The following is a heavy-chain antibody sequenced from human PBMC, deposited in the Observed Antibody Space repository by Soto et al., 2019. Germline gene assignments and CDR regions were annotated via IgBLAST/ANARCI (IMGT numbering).Heavy chain of an antibody. Sequence: ASVKVSCQTSGYTITRYGGSWVRQAPGQGLEWMGWISAYNGNTNYAQKLQGRVTMTTDTSTSTAYMELRSLRSDDTAVYYCARGRADFDYWGQGTLVTVSS. CDR2: ISAYNGNT. CDR3: ARGRADFDY. CDR1: GYTITRYG. V-gene: IGHV1-18*01. J-gene: IGHJ4*02.